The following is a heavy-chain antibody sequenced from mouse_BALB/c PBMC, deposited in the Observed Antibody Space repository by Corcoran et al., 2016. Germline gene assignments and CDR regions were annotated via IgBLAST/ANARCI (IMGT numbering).Heavy chain of an antibody. Sequence: EVQLLETGGGLVKPGGSRGLSCEGSGFTFSGFWMSWVRQTPGKTLEWIGDINSDGSAINYAPSIKDRFTIFRDNDKSTLYLQMSNVRSEDTATYFCMRYGRSYWYFDVWGAGTTVTVSS. V-gene: IGHV11-2*02. D-gene: IGHD1-1*01. CDR3: MRYGRSYWYFDV. CDR2: INSDGSAI. J-gene: IGHJ1*01. CDR1: GFTFSGFW.